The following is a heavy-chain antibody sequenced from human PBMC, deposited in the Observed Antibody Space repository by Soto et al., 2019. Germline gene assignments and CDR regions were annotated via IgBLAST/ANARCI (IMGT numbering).Heavy chain of an antibody. Sequence: ASVKVSCKASGYTFTCYGISWVRQAPGQGLEWMGWISAYNGNTNYAQKLQGRVTMTTDTSTSTAYMELRSLRSDDTAVYYCARDFPYSSSSRRGFYYYYGMDVWGQGTTVTVSS. J-gene: IGHJ6*02. D-gene: IGHD6-6*01. CDR1: GYTFTCYG. CDR2: ISAYNGNT. V-gene: IGHV1-18*04. CDR3: ARDFPYSSSSRRGFYYYYGMDV.